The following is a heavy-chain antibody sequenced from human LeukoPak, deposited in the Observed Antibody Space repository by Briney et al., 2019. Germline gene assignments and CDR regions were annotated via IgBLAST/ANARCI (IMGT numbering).Heavy chain of an antibody. CDR1: GYTFTSYD. Sequence: ASAKVSCKASGYTFTSYDINWVRQATGQGLEWMGWMNPNSGNTGYAQKFQGRVTMTRNTSISTAYMELSSLRSEDTAVYYCAKGCNYYDSSGYYWMDVWGQGTTVTVSS. D-gene: IGHD3-22*01. CDR3: AKGCNYYDSSGYYWMDV. CDR2: MNPNSGNT. J-gene: IGHJ6*02. V-gene: IGHV1-8*01.